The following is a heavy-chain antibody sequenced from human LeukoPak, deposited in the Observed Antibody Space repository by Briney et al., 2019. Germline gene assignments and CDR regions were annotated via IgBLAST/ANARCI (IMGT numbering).Heavy chain of an antibody. V-gene: IGHV3-21*01. CDR3: ARDVVVPAAIYFDY. CDR1: GFPFSSYS. CDR2: ISSSSSYI. Sequence: GGSLRLSCAASGFPFSSYSIHWVRRAPEKGLEGVTSISSSSSYIYYADSVKGRFTTSRDNAKNSLYLQMNSLRAEDTAVYYCARDVVVPAAIYFDYCGQGTLVTVSS. D-gene: IGHD2-2*01. J-gene: IGHJ4*02.